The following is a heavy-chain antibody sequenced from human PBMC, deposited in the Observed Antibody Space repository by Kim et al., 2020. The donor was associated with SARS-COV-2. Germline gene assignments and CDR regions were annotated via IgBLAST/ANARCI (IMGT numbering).Heavy chain of an antibody. J-gene: IGHJ5*02. Sequence: SETLSLTCTVSGGSISSSSYYWGWIRQPPGKGLEWIGSIYYSGSTYYNPSLKSRVTISVDTSKNQFSLKLSSVTAADTAVYYCASQSFVLRYFDWLSYEGWFDPWGQGTLVTVSS. CDR3: ASQSFVLRYFDWLSYEGWFDP. CDR2: IYYSGST. V-gene: IGHV4-39*01. CDR1: GGSISSSSYY. D-gene: IGHD3-9*01.